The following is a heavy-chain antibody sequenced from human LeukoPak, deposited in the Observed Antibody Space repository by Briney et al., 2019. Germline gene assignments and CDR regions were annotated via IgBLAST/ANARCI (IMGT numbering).Heavy chain of an antibody. Sequence: PGGSLRLSCAVSGFTFSTYTMNWVRQAPGKGLEWVSSISSSSSFIYYADSVKGRFTISRDNAKNTVYLQMNSLRTEDTAVYYCARVASSGIVGTTKGFDYWGQGTLVTVSS. V-gene: IGHV3-21*01. CDR3: ARVASSGIVGTTKGFDY. D-gene: IGHD1-26*01. CDR2: ISSSSSFI. CDR1: GFTFSTYT. J-gene: IGHJ4*02.